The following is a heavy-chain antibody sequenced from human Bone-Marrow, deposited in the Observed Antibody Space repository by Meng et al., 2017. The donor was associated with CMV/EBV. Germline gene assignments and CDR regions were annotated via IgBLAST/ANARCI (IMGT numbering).Heavy chain of an antibody. CDR3: ATETGGGSQNGVAGFAD. CDR2: MNPNSGNT. V-gene: IGHV1-8*01. CDR1: GYTFTSYD. Sequence: ASVKVSCKASGYTFTSYDINWVRQATGQGLEWMGWMNPNSGNTGYAQKFQGRVTMTRNTSISTAYMELSSLRSEDTAVYYCATETGGGSQNGVAGFADWGPGNLVNFSS. D-gene: IGHD6-19*01. J-gene: IGHJ4*01.